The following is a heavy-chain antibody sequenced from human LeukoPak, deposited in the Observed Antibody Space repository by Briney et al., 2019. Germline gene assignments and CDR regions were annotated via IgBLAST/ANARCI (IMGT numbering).Heavy chain of an antibody. CDR3: ARDLRIAVAGRVFDY. CDR1: GYTFTSYG. J-gene: IGHJ4*02. CDR2: ISAYNGNT. D-gene: IGHD6-19*01. V-gene: IGHV1-18*04. Sequence: GASVKVSCKASGYTFTSYGISWVRQAPGQGLEWMGWISAYNGNTNYAQKLQGRVTMTTDTPTSTAYMELRSLRSDDTAVYYCARDLRIAVAGRVFDYWGQGTLVTVSS.